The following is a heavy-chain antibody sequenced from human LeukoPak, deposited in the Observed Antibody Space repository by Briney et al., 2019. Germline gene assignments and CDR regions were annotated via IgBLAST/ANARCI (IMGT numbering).Heavy chain of an antibody. D-gene: IGHD1-1*01. Sequence: SGPTLVKPTHTLTLTCTFSGVSLTTGKVGVGWVRQPPGKALEWLALIYWDDDKRYSPSLKSRLAITKDTSKNQVVLTMTNMDPVDTGTYYCAHSTTGHFDSWGQGTLVTVSS. CDR2: IYWDDDK. V-gene: IGHV2-5*02. CDR3: AHSTTGHFDS. CDR1: GVSLTTGKVG. J-gene: IGHJ5*01.